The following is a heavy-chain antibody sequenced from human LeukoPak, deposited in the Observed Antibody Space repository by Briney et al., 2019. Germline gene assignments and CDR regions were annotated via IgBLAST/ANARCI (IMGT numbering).Heavy chain of an antibody. J-gene: IGHJ5*02. CDR3: ARDQDDSSGYYQT. CDR2: IYSGGST. Sequence: TGGSLRLSCAASGFTFSSYAMSWVRQAPGKGLEWVSVIYSGGSTYYADSVKGRFTISRDNSKNTLYLQMNSLRAEDTAVYYCARDQDDSSGYYQTWGQGTLVTVSS. CDR1: GFTFSSYA. V-gene: IGHV3-53*01. D-gene: IGHD3-22*01.